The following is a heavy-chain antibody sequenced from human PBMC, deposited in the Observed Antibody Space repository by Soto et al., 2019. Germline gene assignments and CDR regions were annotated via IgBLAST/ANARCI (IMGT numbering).Heavy chain of an antibody. CDR1: GFTFSSYA. CDR2: ISYDGSNK. D-gene: IGHD3-22*01. CDR3: AGNSDVLVSSGYAPKTSNPH. Sequence: GSLRLSCAASGFTFSSYAMHWVRQAPGKGLEWVAVISYDGSNKYYADSVKGRFTISRDNSKNTLYLQMNSLRAEDTAVYYCAGNSDVLVSSGYAPKTSNPHWGQGSLVSFPS. J-gene: IGHJ4*02. V-gene: IGHV3-30-3*01.